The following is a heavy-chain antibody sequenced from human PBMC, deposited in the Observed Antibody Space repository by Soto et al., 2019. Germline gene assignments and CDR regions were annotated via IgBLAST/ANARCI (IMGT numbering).Heavy chain of an antibody. V-gene: IGHV3-23*01. Sequence: EVQLLESGGGLVQPGGSLRLSCAASGITFSNYALSWVRQAPGKGLEWVSGISASGANTYYADSVKGRFSISRDNSKNTLSLQMNSLRADDTAVYYCAKEYGGCPSMITSYLDYWGRGTLVTVSS. CDR1: GITFSNYA. J-gene: IGHJ4*02. CDR2: ISASGANT. D-gene: IGHD3-16*01. CDR3: AKEYGGCPSMITSYLDY.